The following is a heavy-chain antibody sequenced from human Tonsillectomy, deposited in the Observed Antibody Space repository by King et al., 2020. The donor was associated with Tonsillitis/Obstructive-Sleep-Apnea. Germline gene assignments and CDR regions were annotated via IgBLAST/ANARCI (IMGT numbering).Heavy chain of an antibody. CDR2: ITSKTDGGTT. J-gene: IGHJ6*03. CDR1: GVTVSNAW. V-gene: IGHV3-15*01. D-gene: IGHD3-16*02. Sequence: VQLVESGGGLVKPGGSLRLSCAASGVTVSNAWMSWVRQAPGKGLEWVGRITSKTDGGTTDYAAPVKGRFTISRDDSKNTLYLQMNSLKTEETGVYYCTIVGYFEYIWGSYRRDYYYYYYMDVWGKGTTVTVSS. CDR3: TIVGYFEYIWGSYRRDYYYYYYMDV.